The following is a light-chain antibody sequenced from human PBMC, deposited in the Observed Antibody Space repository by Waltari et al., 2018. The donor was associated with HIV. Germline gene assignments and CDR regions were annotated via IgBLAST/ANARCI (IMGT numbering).Light chain of an antibody. Sequence: QSVLTQPPSVSGTPGQRITVSCSGSGPNIGTNYAYWYQQLPGAVPKLLVYRNSQRPSGVPDRFSGSKSGTAASLAISGLRSEDEADYHCASWDDRVSGWVFGGGTKLTVL. J-gene: IGLJ3*02. V-gene: IGLV1-47*01. CDR1: GPNIGTNY. CDR2: RNS. CDR3: ASWDDRVSGWV.